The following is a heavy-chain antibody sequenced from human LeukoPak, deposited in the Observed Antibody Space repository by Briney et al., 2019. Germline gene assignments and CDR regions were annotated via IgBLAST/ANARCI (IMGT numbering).Heavy chain of an antibody. CDR3: AKKTADSGSLFDY. D-gene: IGHD1-26*01. V-gene: IGHV4-59*08. CDR1: GGSISSYY. CDR2: IYYSGST. Sequence: SETLSLTCTVSGGSISSYYWSWIRQPPGKGLEWIGYIYYSGSTNYNPSLKSRVTISVDTSKNQFSLKLSSVTAADTAVYYCAKKTADSGSLFDYWGQGTLVTVSS. J-gene: IGHJ4*02.